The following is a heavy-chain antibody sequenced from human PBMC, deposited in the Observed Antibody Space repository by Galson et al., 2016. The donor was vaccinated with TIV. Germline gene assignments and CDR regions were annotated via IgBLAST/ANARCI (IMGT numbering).Heavy chain of an antibody. Sequence: SVKVSCKASGYTFNKYGISWVRQAPGQGLEWMGWISTFNDNTKYAQKFQGRVTMTTDTSTSTVSMELRSLRSDDTAVYYCARDRLDIVAVPPGIKLGFWGQGTLVTVSS. CDR1: GYTFNKYG. J-gene: IGHJ4*02. CDR3: ARDRLDIVAVPPGIKLGF. D-gene: IGHD2-2*03. CDR2: ISTFNDNT. V-gene: IGHV1-18*01.